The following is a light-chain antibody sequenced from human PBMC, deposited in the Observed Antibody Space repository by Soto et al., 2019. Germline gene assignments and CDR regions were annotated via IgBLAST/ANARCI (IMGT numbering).Light chain of an antibody. J-gene: IGKJ2*01. V-gene: IGKV1-39*01. CDR1: QSISSY. CDR3: QQSYSTPPT. Sequence: DIQMTQSPSSLSASVGDRVTITCRASQSISSYLNWYQQKPGKAPKLLIYAASSLQSGVPSRFSGSGPGTDFTLTSSSLQPEDFATYYCQQSYSTPPTFGQGTKLEIK. CDR2: AAS.